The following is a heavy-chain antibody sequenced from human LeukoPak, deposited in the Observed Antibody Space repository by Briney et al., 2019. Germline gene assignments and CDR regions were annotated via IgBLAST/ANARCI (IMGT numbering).Heavy chain of an antibody. V-gene: IGHV1-2*02. CDR2: INPNSGGT. J-gene: IGHJ3*02. CDR1: GYTFTGYY. Sequence: ASVKVSCKVSGYTFTGYYMHWVRQAPGQGLEWMGWINPNSGGTNYAQKFQGRVTMTRDTSISTAYMELSRLRSDDTAVYYCARRSTGVDAFDIWGQGTMVTVSS. CDR3: ARRSTGVDAFDI. D-gene: IGHD3-10*01.